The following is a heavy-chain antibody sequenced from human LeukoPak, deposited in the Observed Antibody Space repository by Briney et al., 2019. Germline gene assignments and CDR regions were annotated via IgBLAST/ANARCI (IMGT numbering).Heavy chain of an antibody. CDR1: GGSISSYY. Sequence: SETLSLTCTVSGGSISSYYWSWIRQPPGKGLEWIGYIYYSGSTNYNPSLKSRVTISVDTSKNQFSLKLSSVTAADTAVYYCARAYYGSGNTYYFDYWGQGTLVTISS. CDR3: ARAYYGSGNTYYFDY. J-gene: IGHJ4*02. CDR2: IYYSGST. D-gene: IGHD3-10*01. V-gene: IGHV4-59*01.